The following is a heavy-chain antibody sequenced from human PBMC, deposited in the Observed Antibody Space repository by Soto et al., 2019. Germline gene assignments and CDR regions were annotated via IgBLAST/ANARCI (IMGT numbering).Heavy chain of an antibody. V-gene: IGHV3-7*01. D-gene: IGHD6-19*01. J-gene: IGHJ4*02. CDR3: AREVGSGWYFDY. CDR2: IKQDGSEK. CDR1: GFTFSSYW. Sequence: EVQLVEAGGGLVQPGGSLRLSCAASGFTFSSYWMSWVRQAPGKGLEWVANIKQDGSEKYYVDSVKGRFTISRDNAKNSLYLQMNSLRAEDTAVYYWAREVGSGWYFDYRGQGTLVTVAS.